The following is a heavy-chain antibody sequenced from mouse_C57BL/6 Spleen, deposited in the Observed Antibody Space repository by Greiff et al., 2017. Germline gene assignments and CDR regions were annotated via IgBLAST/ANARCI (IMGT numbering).Heavy chain of an antibody. CDR2: IYPGDGDT. J-gene: IGHJ4*01. V-gene: IGHV1-82*01. CDR3: AREEYYYGSSYDYYAMDY. Sequence: QVQLQQSGPELVKPGASVKISCKASGYAFSSSWMNWVKQRPGKGLEWIGRIYPGDGDTNYNGKFKGKATLTADKSSSTAYMQLSSLTSEDSAVYFCAREEYYYGSSYDYYAMDYWGQGTSVTVSS. D-gene: IGHD1-1*01. CDR1: GYAFSSSW.